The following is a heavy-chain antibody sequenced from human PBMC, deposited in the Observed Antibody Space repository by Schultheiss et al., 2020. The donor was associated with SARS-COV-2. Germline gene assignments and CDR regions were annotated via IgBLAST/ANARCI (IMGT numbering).Heavy chain of an antibody. D-gene: IGHD2-21*01. CDR3: ARRRGHFRIVVVRGLDV. Sequence: ASVKVSCKASGGTFSSYAISWVRQAPGQGLEWMGWISAYNGNTNYAQKLQGRVTMTTDTSTSTAYMELSSLRSEDTTVYYCARRRGHFRIVVVRGLDVWGQGTTVTVSS. V-gene: IGHV1-18*01. CDR2: ISAYNGNT. CDR1: GGTFSSYA. J-gene: IGHJ6*02.